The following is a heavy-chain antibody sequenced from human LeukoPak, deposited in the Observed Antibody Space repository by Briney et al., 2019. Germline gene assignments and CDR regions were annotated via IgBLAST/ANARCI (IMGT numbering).Heavy chain of an antibody. CDR2: ISSNGGST. J-gene: IGHJ4*02. D-gene: IGHD6-13*01. CDR3: ARDMAAAGTEYYLDY. Sequence: GGSLRLSCAASGFTFSNYAMHWVRQAPGKGLEYVSAISSNGGSTYFANSVRGRFTISRDNSKNTLYLQMGSLRAEDMAVYYCARDMAAAGTEYYLDYWGQGTLVTVSS. CDR1: GFTFSNYA. V-gene: IGHV3-64*01.